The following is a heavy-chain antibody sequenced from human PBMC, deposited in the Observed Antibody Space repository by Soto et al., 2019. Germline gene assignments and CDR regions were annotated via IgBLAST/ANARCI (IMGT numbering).Heavy chain of an antibody. CDR2: ISYDGSNK. CDR3: EKDWRSMVRGAPMDY. CDR1: GFTFSSYG. Sequence: GGSLRLSCAASGFTFSSYGMHWVRQAPGKGLEWVAVISYDGSNKYYADSVKGRFTISRDNSKNTLYLQMNSLRAEDTAVYYCEKDWRSMVRGAPMDYWGQGTLVTVSS. J-gene: IGHJ4*02. V-gene: IGHV3-30*18. D-gene: IGHD3-10*01.